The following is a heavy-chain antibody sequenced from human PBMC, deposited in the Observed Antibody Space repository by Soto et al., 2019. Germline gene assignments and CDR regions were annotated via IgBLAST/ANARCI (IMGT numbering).Heavy chain of an antibody. D-gene: IGHD2-2*01. CDR2: ISGTGAST. CDR1: GFTFSSYA. Sequence: EVQLLESGGGLVQPGGSLRLSCAASGFTFSSYAMSWVRQAPGKGLEWVSAISGTGASTYYADSVKGRFTISRDNSKKTLYLQMNRPSADDAAVYYCATLIVCTSSSCYAREGGYWGQGTLVTVSS. V-gene: IGHV3-23*01. J-gene: IGHJ4*02. CDR3: ATLIVCTSSSCYAREGGY.